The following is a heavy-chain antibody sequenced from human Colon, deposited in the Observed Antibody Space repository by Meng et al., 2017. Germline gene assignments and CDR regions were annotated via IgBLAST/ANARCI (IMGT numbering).Heavy chain of an antibody. Sequence: GESLKISCKGSGYTFASYWIGWVRQTPGKGLEWMGIIFPGDSDTRYSPSFQGQVTISVDKSIGTAYLQWRSLQASDTALYYCARWGQLWSKQHYNGMDAWGQGTTVTVSS. CDR2: IFPGDSDT. V-gene: IGHV5-51*01. CDR3: ARWGQLWSKQHYNGMDA. J-gene: IGHJ6*02. D-gene: IGHD2-21*01. CDR1: GYTFASYW.